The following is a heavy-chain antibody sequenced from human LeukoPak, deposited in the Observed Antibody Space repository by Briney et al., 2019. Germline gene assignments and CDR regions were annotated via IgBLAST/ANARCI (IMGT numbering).Heavy chain of an antibody. CDR2: INHSGST. V-gene: IGHV4-34*01. CDR3: ARWSYYDSSGYDY. D-gene: IGHD3-22*01. Sequence: SETLSLTCAVYGGSFSGYYWSWIRQPPGKGLEWIGEINHSGSTNYNPSLKSRVTISVDKSKNQFSLKLSTVTAADTAVYYCARWSYYDSSGYDYWGQGTLVTVSS. CDR1: GGSFSGYY. J-gene: IGHJ4*02.